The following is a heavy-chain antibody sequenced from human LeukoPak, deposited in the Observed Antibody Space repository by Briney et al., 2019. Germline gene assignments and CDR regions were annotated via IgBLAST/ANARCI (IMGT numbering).Heavy chain of an antibody. J-gene: IGHJ3*02. CDR3: ARDRRDGYNWDAFDI. D-gene: IGHD5-24*01. CDR1: GFTFSSYT. V-gene: IGHV3-21*01. CDR2: ISISSGYI. Sequence: TGGSLRLSCAASGFTFSSYTMNWVRQAPGKGLEWVSSISISSGYIAYADSLKGRFTVFRDNAKNSLFLQMSGLRAEDTAVYYCARDRRDGYNWDAFDIWGQGTMVTVSS.